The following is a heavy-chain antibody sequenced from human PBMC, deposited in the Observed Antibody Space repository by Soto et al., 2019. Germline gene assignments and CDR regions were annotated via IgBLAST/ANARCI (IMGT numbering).Heavy chain of an antibody. J-gene: IGHJ4*02. CDR3: AKDRQGEAWYYDSSGYCDY. D-gene: IGHD3-22*01. Sequence: PGGSLRLSCAASGFTFSSYAMSWVRQAPGKGLEWVSAISGSGGSTYYADSVKGRFTISRDNSKNTLYLQMNSLRAEDTAVYYCAKDRQGEAWYYDSSGYCDYWGQGTLVTVSS. CDR2: ISGSGGST. CDR1: GFTFSSYA. V-gene: IGHV3-23*01.